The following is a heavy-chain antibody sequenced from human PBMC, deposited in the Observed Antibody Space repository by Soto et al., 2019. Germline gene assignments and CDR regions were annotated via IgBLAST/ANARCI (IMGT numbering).Heavy chain of an antibody. V-gene: IGHV4-39*01. Sequence: PSETLSLTCTASGGSISSSAYYWGWIRQPPGKGLEWIGSIYYSGTTFYTPSPKSRVTISVDTSKNQFSLKLSSVTAADTAVYYCARQSGSTYYYYYYMDVWGKGTTVTVSS. CDR2: IYYSGTT. CDR1: GGSISSSAYY. CDR3: ARQSGSTYYYYYYMDV. J-gene: IGHJ6*03. D-gene: IGHD1-26*01.